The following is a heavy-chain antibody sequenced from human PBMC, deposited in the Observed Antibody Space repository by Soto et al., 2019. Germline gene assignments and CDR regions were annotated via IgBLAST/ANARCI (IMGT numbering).Heavy chain of an antibody. CDR1: GFTFSSYG. J-gene: IGHJ4*02. CDR2: ISYDGSNK. D-gene: IGHD3-22*01. V-gene: IGHV3-30*03. Sequence: ESGGGVVQPGRSLRLSCAASGFTFSSYGMHWVRQAPGKGLEWVAVISYDGSNKYYADSVKGRFTISRDNSKNTLYLQMNSLRAEDTAVYYCKISSGYSPFDYWGQGTLVTVSS. CDR3: KISSGYSPFDY.